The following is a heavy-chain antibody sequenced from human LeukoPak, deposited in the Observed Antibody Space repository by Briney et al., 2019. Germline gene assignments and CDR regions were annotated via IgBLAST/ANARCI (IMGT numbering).Heavy chain of an antibody. CDR1: GGSSSGYY. Sequence: PSETLSLTCAVYGGSSSGYYWSWIRQPPGKGLEWIGEINHSGSTNYNPSLKSRVTISVDTSKNQFSLKLSSVTAADTAVYYCARGRVGRGYCSSTSCYVWFDPWGQGTLVTVSS. J-gene: IGHJ5*02. CDR3: ARGRVGRGYCSSTSCYVWFDP. CDR2: INHSGST. D-gene: IGHD2-2*01. V-gene: IGHV4-34*01.